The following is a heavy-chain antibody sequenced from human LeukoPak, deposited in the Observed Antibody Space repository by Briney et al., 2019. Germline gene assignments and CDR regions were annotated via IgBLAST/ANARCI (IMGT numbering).Heavy chain of an antibody. D-gene: IGHD3-10*01. CDR2: IGTSVNAI. CDR3: AKDSVWFGDLLN. J-gene: IGHJ4*02. CDR1: GFSFSGFD. V-gene: IGHV3-48*03. Sequence: GGSLRLSCAASGFSFSGFDMNWARQAPGKGLEWIAHIGTSVNAIYYADSVKGRFTISRDNARDSLSLQMDSLRVEDTAVYYCAKDSVWFGDLLNWGQGALVIVS.